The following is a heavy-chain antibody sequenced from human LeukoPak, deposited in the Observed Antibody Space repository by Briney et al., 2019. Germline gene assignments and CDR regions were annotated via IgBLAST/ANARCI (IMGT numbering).Heavy chain of an antibody. V-gene: IGHV4-34*01. J-gene: IGHJ4*02. Sequence: PSETLSLTCAVYGRSFSGYYWSWIRQPPGKGLEWIGEINHSGSTNYNPSLKSRVTISVDTSKNQFSLKLSSVTAADTAVYYCARGPGFADWGQGTLVTVSS. D-gene: IGHD3-9*01. CDR2: INHSGST. CDR3: ARGPGFAD. CDR1: GRSFSGYY.